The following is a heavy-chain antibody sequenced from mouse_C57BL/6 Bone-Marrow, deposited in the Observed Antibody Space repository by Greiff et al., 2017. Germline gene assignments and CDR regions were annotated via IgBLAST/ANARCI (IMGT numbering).Heavy chain of an antibody. J-gene: IGHJ2*01. CDR3: ARDHDYDDY. CDR1: GYTFPGYW. D-gene: IGHD2-4*01. V-gene: IGHV1-9*01. Sequence: QVQLTASGAELMKPGASAKLSCKATGYTFPGYWIEWVKQRPGHGLEWIGEILPGSGSTNYNEKFKGKATFTADTSSNTACMQLSSLTTEDSAIYYCARDHDYDDYWGQGTTLTVSS. CDR2: ILPGSGST.